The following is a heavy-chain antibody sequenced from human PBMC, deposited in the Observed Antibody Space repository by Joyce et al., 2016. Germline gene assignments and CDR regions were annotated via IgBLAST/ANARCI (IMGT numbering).Heavy chain of an antibody. CDR3: ARRGSSDGDDYFYPTWFDP. D-gene: IGHD2-21*01. CDR1: GFSVNTNGVG. J-gene: IGHJ5*02. CDR2: IYWNDDK. V-gene: IGHV2-5*01. Sequence: QITLKESGPTLVKPTQTLTLTCTVPGFSVNTNGVGVGWIRQPPGKALEWLAIIYWNDDKRYSPSLMSRLTITKDTSKNQVVLTMTNVDPVDTATYYCARRGSSDGDDYFYPTWFDPWGPGTVVTVSS.